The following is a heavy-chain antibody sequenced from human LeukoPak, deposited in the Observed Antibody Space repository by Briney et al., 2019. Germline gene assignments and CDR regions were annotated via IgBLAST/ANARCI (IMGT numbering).Heavy chain of an antibody. D-gene: IGHD2-2*01. Sequence: SETLSLTCTVSGGSISSYYWSWIRQPAGKGLEWIGRIYTSGSTNYNPSLKSRVTISVDTSKNQFSLKLSSVTAADTAVYYCARLGYCSSTSCLPFDYWGQGTLVTVSS. CDR3: ARLGYCSSTSCLPFDY. CDR1: GGSISSYY. CDR2: IYTSGST. V-gene: IGHV4-4*07. J-gene: IGHJ4*02.